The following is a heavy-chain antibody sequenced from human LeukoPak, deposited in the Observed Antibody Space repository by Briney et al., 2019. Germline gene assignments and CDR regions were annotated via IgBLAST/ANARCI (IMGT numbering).Heavy chain of an antibody. CDR3: ARGPNSNWSGLDF. CDR1: GFTFSGHW. CDR2: ISPTGSTT. Sequence: GGSLRLSCAASGFTFSGHWMHWARQLPGKGLVWVSRISPTGSTTSYADSVKGRFTVSRDNAKNTLYLQVNNLRAEDTAVYYCARGPNSNWSGLDFWGQGTLLTVSS. D-gene: IGHD6-6*01. V-gene: IGHV3-74*01. J-gene: IGHJ4*02.